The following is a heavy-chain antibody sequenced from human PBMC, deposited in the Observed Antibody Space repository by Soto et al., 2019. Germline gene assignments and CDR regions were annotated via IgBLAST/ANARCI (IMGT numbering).Heavy chain of an antibody. CDR3: AKDYSATWYYFDS. D-gene: IGHD6-13*01. J-gene: IGHJ4*02. CDR2: ISSDGSDK. CDR1: GFTFRSTG. V-gene: IGHV3-30*18. Sequence: GGSLRLSCAASGFTFRSTGIHWVRQAPGAGLEWVAVISSDGSDKYYADSVKGRVTVLRDDSKNTAYLEMRSLRAEDTAVYFFAKDYSATWYYFDSWGQGTLVTVSS.